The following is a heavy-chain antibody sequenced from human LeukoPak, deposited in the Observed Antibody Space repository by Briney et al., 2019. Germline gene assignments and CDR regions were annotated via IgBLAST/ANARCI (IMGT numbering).Heavy chain of an antibody. CDR2: IHHGGTT. CDR3: ARDYDFWSAYENNAFDT. D-gene: IGHD3-3*01. Sequence: SETLSLTCTVSGYSISGGYFWGWIRQPPGKGLEWIGSIHHGGTTYYNPSLRSRLTILVDTSKNQFSLRLTSVTAAGTAVYYCARDYDFWSAYENNAFDTWGQGTMVTVSS. J-gene: IGHJ3*02. V-gene: IGHV4-38-2*02. CDR1: GYSISGGYF.